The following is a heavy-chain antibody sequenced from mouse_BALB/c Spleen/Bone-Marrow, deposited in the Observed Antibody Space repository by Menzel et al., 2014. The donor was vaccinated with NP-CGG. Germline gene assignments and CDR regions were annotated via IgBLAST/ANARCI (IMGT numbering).Heavy chain of an antibody. CDR1: GFTFSTYA. J-gene: IGHJ1*01. D-gene: IGHD2-1*01. Sequence: EVKVVESGGGLVKPGGSLKLSCAASGFTFSTYAMSWVRQTPEKRLEWVATISRGGSYIYYPDSVKGRFTISRDNAKNTLYLQMSSLGSEDTAIYYCARRYGNYGNFDVWGAGTTVTVSS. CDR2: ISRGGSYI. CDR3: ARRYGNYGNFDV. V-gene: IGHV5-9-1*01.